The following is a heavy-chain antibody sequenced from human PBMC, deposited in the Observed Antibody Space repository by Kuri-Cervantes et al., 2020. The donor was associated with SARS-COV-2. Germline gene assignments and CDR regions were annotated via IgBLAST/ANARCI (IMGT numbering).Heavy chain of an antibody. D-gene: IGHD5-18*01. CDR3: ARWVYSYGTGYYGMDV. V-gene: IGHV3-74*01. J-gene: IGHJ6*02. Sequence: GESLKISCAASGFTFSSYWMHWVRQAPGKGLVWVSRINSDGSSTSYADSVKGRFTISRDNAKNTLYLQMNSLRAEDTAVYYCARWVYSYGTGYYGMDVWGQGTTVTVSS. CDR1: GFTFSSYW. CDR2: INSDGSST.